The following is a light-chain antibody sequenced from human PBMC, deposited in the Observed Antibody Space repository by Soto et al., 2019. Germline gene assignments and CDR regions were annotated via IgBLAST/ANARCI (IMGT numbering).Light chain of an antibody. J-gene: IGLJ1*01. CDR1: SDDVGTYDY. Sequence: SALTQPASVSGSPGQAITISCTGTSDDVGTYDYVSWYQQHPGKVPKLMIFDVSHRPSGVSNRFSGSKSGSTASLTISGLQAEDEADYYCSSYTSISTLYVFGTGTKVTVL. CDR3: SSYTSISTLYV. V-gene: IGLV2-14*03. CDR2: DVS.